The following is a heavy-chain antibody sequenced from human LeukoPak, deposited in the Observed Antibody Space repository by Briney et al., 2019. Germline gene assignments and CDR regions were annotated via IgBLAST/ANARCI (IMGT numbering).Heavy chain of an antibody. CDR2: ISSSGNSI. V-gene: IGHV3-48*04. J-gene: IGHJ1*01. CDR3: ARGGFCSSTSCYPQYFLH. Sequence: GGSLRLSCAASGFTFSSYWMSWVRQAPGKGLEWVSYISSSGNSIYYADSVKGRFTISRDNAKNSLYLQMNSLRAEDTAVYYCARGGFCSSTSCYPQYFLHWGQGTLVTVSS. D-gene: IGHD2-2*01. CDR1: GFTFSSYW.